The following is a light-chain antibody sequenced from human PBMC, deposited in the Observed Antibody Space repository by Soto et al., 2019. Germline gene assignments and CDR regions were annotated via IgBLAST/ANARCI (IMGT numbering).Light chain of an antibody. CDR3: QQTFSKFS. CDR1: QSVSTY. V-gene: IGKV1-39*01. CDR2: LAS. Sequence: IQITQSPSSLSASVGDRVTITCRAAQSVSTYLNWYQQRPGEAPTLLIYLASRLQSGVPSRFSGSGYETDFNLTISSLQPEDFATYYWQQTFSKFSFGQGTRLDI. J-gene: IGKJ2*01.